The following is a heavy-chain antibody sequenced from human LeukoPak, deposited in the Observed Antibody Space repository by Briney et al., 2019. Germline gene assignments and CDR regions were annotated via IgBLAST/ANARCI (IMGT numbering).Heavy chain of an antibody. D-gene: IGHD6-6*01. J-gene: IGHJ4*02. V-gene: IGHV3-48*01. CDR2: ISSSSSTI. CDR1: GFTFSTYS. Sequence: PGGSLRLSCAASGFTFSTYSMNWVRQAPGKGLEWVSYISSSSSTIYYADSAKGRFTISRDNAKNSLYLQMNSLSADDTAVYYCAGGASEYSSSGDFACWGQGTLVTVSS. CDR3: AGGASEYSSSGDFAC.